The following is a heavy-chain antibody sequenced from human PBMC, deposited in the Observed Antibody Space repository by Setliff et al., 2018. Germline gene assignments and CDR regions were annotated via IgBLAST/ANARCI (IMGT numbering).Heavy chain of an antibody. CDR2: ISSSGNSI. J-gene: IGHJ6*02. D-gene: IGHD5-18*01. Sequence: LRLSCAASGFTLSDYHMTWIRQAPGKGLEWISYISSSGNSIYYADSMKGRFTISRDNAKKSLYLQMNSLRAEDTAVYYCAKGEYSYGNNYYYYGMDVWGQGTTVTVSS. V-gene: IGHV3-11*04. CDR1: GFTLSDYH. CDR3: AKGEYSYGNNYYYYGMDV.